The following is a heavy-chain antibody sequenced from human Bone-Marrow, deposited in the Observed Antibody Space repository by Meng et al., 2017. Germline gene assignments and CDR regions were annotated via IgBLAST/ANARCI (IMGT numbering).Heavy chain of an antibody. CDR1: GFTFSSYS. D-gene: IGHD3-22*01. J-gene: IGHJ4*02. Sequence: GGSLRLSCAASGFTFSSYSMNWVRQAPGKGLEWVSSISSSSSYIYYADSAKGRFTISRDNAKNSLYLQMNSLRAEDTAVYYCARCDSSGYYYFDYWGQGTLVTVSS. CDR3: ARCDSSGYYYFDY. V-gene: IGHV3-21*01. CDR2: ISSSSSYI.